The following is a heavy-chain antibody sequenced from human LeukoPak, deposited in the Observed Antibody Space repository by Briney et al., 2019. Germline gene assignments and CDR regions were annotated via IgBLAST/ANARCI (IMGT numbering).Heavy chain of an antibody. V-gene: IGHV3-21*01. D-gene: IGHD6-13*01. CDR2: ISSSSSYI. CDR3: ARAAYSSTWYSRYFDL. Sequence: GGSLRLSCAASGFTFSSYSMNWVRQAPGKGLEWVSSISSSSSYIYYADSVKGRFTISRDNAKNSLYLQMNSLRAEDTAVYYCARAAYSSTWYSRYFDLWGRGTLVTVSS. J-gene: IGHJ2*01. CDR1: GFTFSSYS.